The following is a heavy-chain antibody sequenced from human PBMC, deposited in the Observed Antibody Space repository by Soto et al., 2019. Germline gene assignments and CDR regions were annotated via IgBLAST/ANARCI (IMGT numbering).Heavy chain of an antibody. CDR3: AKETSAYEIDY. D-gene: IGHD5-12*01. V-gene: IGHV3-30-3*01. CDR2: ISYDGNTK. Sequence: QVQLVESGGGVVQPGRSLRLSCAASGFIFSGYAMHWVRQAPGKGLNWVAVISYDGNTKYYADSVKGRFTVSRDNSKNTLYVQMNNLSPENTARYYCAKETSAYEIDYWGQGTLVTVSS. CDR1: GFIFSGYA. J-gene: IGHJ4*02.